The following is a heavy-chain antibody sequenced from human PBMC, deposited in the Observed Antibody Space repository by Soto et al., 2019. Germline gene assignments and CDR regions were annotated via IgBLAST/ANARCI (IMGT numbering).Heavy chain of an antibody. D-gene: IGHD6-25*01. V-gene: IGHV3-66*01. CDR2: TYSGGSS. J-gene: IGHJ6*03. CDR3: ARAGAYSSANMDV. CDR1: GLNVSSNS. Sequence: ELQLVESGGGLVQPGGSLRVSCAASGLNVSSNSMNWVRQAPGRGLEWVSITYSGGSSYYADSVKGRFTISRDNSKNTLFLQMNSLRAEDTAVYYCARAGAYSSANMDVWGKGTTVTVSS.